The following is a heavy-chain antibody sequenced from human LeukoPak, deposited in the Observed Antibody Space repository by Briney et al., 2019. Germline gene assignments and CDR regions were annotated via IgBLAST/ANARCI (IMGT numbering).Heavy chain of an antibody. Sequence: SETLSPTCAVYGGSFSGYYWSWIRQPPGKGLEWIGEINHSGSTNYNPSLKSRVTISVDTSKNQFSLKLSSVTAADTAVYYCASLTPRKTGFAYWYFDLWGRGTLVTVSS. J-gene: IGHJ2*01. V-gene: IGHV4-34*01. CDR2: INHSGST. CDR1: GGSFSGYY. D-gene: IGHD1-1*01. CDR3: ASLTPRKTGFAYWYFDL.